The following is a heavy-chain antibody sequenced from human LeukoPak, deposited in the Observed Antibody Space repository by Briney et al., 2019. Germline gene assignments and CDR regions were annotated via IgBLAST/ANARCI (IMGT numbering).Heavy chain of an antibody. CDR1: GVSISRNTYY. CDR2: IDYSGST. Sequence: PSETLSLTCTVSGVSISRNTYYWGWIRQPPGKGLEWIGSIDYSGSTYYNPSLKSRVTLSVDTSKNQFSVKLNSLTAADTAVYYCARHGSSSGWYRFDSWGQGTLVTVSS. V-gene: IGHV4-39*01. J-gene: IGHJ4*02. D-gene: IGHD6-19*01. CDR3: ARHGSSSGWYRFDS.